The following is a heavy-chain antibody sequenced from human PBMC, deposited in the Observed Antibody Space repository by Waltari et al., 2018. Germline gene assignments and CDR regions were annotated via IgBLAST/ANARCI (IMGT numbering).Heavy chain of an antibody. CDR1: GFTFSVYD. CDR3: ARDPHQIAVAHWFDP. D-gene: IGHD2-2*01. J-gene: IGHJ5*02. V-gene: IGHV3-48*03. Sequence: EVQLVESGGGLVQPGGSLRLSCAASGFTFSVYDMNWVRQAPGEGLEWVSYISGSGSIIDYADSVKGRFTISRDNAKNSLYLQMNNLRAEDTAVYYCARDPHQIAVAHWFDPWGQGTLVTVSS. CDR2: ISGSGSII.